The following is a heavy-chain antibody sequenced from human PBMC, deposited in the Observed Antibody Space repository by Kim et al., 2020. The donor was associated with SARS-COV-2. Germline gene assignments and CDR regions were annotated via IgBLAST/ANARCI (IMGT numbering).Heavy chain of an antibody. CDR3: ARDFFYCSSTSCYSLFDY. J-gene: IGHJ4*02. Sequence: KGRFTISRDNAKNSLYLQMNSLRAEDTAVYYCARDFFYCSSTSCYSLFDYWGQGTLVTVSS. D-gene: IGHD2-2*01. V-gene: IGHV3-48*03.